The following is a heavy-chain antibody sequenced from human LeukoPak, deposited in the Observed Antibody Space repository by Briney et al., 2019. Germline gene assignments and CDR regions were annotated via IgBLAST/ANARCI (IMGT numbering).Heavy chain of an antibody. V-gene: IGHV3-30-3*01. CDR3: ARGSPHSGYDMGE. J-gene: IGHJ4*02. Sequence: PGGSLRLSCAASGFTFSGYAMHWVRQAPGKGLDWVAVVSYDGSKNYYADSVKGRFTISRDNSRSTLYLQMNSLRADDTAVYYCARGSPHSGYDMGEWGQGTLLTVSS. D-gene: IGHD5-12*01. CDR1: GFTFSGYA. CDR2: VSYDGSKN.